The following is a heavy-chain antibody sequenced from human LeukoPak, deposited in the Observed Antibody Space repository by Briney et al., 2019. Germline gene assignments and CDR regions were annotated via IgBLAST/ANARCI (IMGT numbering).Heavy chain of an antibody. D-gene: IGHD1/OR15-1a*01. CDR2: IIPIFGTA. J-gene: IGHJ3*02. CDR1: GGTFSSYA. CDR3: ARQRRTSNWKNEDAFDI. V-gene: IGHV1-69*05. Sequence: ASVKVSCKASGGTFSSYAISWVRQAPGQGLEWMGGIIPIFGTASYAQKFQGRVTITTDESTSTAYMELSSLRSEDTAVYYCARQRRTSNWKNEDAFDIWGQGTMVTVSS.